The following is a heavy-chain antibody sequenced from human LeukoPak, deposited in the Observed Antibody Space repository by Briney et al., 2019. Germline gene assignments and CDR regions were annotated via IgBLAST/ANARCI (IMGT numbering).Heavy chain of an antibody. J-gene: IGHJ4*02. CDR2: ISYDGSHQ. V-gene: IGHV3-30*01. D-gene: IGHD1-26*01. CDR1: GFTFSHYA. CDR3: ARARNGTLKY. Sequence: GGSLRLSCAASGFTFSHYAMHWVRQAPGKGIEWVAVISYDGSHQYSADSVKGRLTISRDNSRHTLYLQMNSLRPEDTAVYYCARARNGTLKYWGQGTLVTVSS.